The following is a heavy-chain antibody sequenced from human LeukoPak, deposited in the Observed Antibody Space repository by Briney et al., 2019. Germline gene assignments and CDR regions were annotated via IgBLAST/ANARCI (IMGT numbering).Heavy chain of an antibody. Sequence: GGSLRLSCAASGFTFSSYSMNWVRQAPGKGLEWVSFVRYDGSSQHYADSVKGRFTISRDNPKNSLYLQMNSLRAEDTAVYYCAREYTSDAFDIWGQGTVVTVSS. J-gene: IGHJ3*02. CDR2: VRYDGSSQ. D-gene: IGHD5-18*01. CDR3: AREYTSDAFDI. CDR1: GFTFSSYS. V-gene: IGHV3-30*02.